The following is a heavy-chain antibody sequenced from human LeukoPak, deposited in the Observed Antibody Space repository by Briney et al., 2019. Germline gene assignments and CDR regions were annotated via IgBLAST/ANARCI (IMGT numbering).Heavy chain of an antibody. CDR3: AKDTYSAKISLWGD. CDR2: ISGSGSST. Sequence: PGGSLRLSCAASGFTFSSYAMSWVRQAPGKGLEWVSAISGSGSSTYYADSVKGRFTISRNNSKNTLYLQMNSLRAEDTAVFYCAKDTYSAKISLWGDWGQGTLVTVSS. V-gene: IGHV3-23*01. CDR1: GFTFSSYA. D-gene: IGHD3-16*01. J-gene: IGHJ4*02.